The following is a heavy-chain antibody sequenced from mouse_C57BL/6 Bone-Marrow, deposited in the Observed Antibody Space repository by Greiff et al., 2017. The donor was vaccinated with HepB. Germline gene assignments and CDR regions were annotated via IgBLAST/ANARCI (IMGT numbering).Heavy chain of an antibody. V-gene: IGHV5-9*01. J-gene: IGHJ4*01. CDR1: GFTFSSYT. D-gene: IGHD2-5*01. Sequence: EVKLQESGGGLVKPGGSLKLSCAASGFTFSSYTMSWVRQTPEKRLEWVATISGGGGNTYYPDSVKGRFTISRDNAKNTLYLQMSSLRSEDTALYYCARHGSNHYYYAMDYWGQGTSVTVSS. CDR3: ARHGSNHYYYAMDY. CDR2: ISGGGGNT.